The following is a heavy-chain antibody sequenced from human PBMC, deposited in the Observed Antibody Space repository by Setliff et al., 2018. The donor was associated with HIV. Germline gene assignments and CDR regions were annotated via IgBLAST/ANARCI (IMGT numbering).Heavy chain of an antibody. CDR3: AKFFGGYGDYMGFDY. D-gene: IGHD4-17*01. J-gene: IGHJ4*02. CDR1: GFTFSAHG. V-gene: IGHV3-30*02. CDR2: INYDESYE. Sequence: PGGSLRLSCAASGFTFSAHGMHWVRQAPGKGLEWVAFINYDESYEYYADSVKGRVTISRDNSANTVDLQMNSLRAEDTAVYYCAKFFGGYGDYMGFDYWGQGTLVTVSS.